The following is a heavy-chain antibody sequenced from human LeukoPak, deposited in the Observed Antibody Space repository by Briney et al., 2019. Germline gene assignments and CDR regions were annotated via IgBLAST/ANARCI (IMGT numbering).Heavy chain of an antibody. D-gene: IGHD5-24*01. Sequence: PGGSLRLSCAASGFTFSRHWMSWVRLAPGKGLEWVANIKEDGTETYYVDSVKGRFTISRDNAKNSLYLQMNSLRVEDTAVYYCAKEGRSLQTYWGQGTLVTVSS. CDR1: GFTFSRHW. CDR3: AKEGRSLQTY. V-gene: IGHV3-7*03. J-gene: IGHJ4*02. CDR2: IKEDGTET.